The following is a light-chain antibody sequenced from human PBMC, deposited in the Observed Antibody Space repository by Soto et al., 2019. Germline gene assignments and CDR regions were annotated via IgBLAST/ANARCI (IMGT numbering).Light chain of an antibody. Sequence: VLTQPPSVSGAPGQRVTISCTGSSSNIGAGYDVHWYQQLPGTAPKVLIYGNSNRPSGVPDRFSGSKSGTSASLAITGLQAEDEAGYYCQSYDSSLSGVVFGGGTKLTVL. CDR2: GNS. CDR3: QSYDSSLSGVV. J-gene: IGLJ2*01. V-gene: IGLV1-40*01. CDR1: SSNIGAGYD.